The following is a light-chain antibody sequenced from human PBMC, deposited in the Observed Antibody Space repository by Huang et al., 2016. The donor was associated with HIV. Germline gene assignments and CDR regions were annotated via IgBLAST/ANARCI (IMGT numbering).Light chain of an antibody. J-gene: IGKJ3*01. CDR2: LGS. V-gene: IGKV2-28*01. Sequence: DIVMTQSPLSLPVTPGEPASISCRSSQSLLHSNGYNYLDWYLQRPGQSPQLLIYLGSNRASGVPDRFRGSGSCTDFTLKISRVEAEDVGIYYCMQALQTPVFGPGTKVDIK. CDR1: QSLLHSNGYNY. CDR3: MQALQTPV.